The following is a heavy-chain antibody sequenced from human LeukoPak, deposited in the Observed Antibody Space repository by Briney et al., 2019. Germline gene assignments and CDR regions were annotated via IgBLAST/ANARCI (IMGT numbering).Heavy chain of an antibody. CDR2: ISAYNGNT. Sequence: ASVKVSCKASGYTFTSYGISWVRQAPGQGLEWMGWISAYNGNTNYAQKLQGRVTMTTDTSTSTAYMELRSLRSDDTAVYYCASISSWSGYNWFDPWGPGTLVTVSS. CDR1: GYTFTSYG. CDR3: ASISSWSGYNWFDP. D-gene: IGHD6-13*01. J-gene: IGHJ5*02. V-gene: IGHV1-18*01.